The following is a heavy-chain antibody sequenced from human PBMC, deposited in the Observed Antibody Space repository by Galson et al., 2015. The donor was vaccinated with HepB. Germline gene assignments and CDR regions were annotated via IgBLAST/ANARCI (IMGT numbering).Heavy chain of an antibody. CDR2: INPNSGGT. CDR1: GYTFTGYY. V-gene: IGHV1-2*02. D-gene: IGHD1-26*01. Sequence: SVKVSCKASGYTFTGYYMHWVRQAPGQGLEWMGWINPNSGGTNYAQKFQGRVTMTRDTSISTAYMELSRLRSDDTAVYYCARDRIVGATGVSDYWGQGTLVTVSS. CDR3: ARDRIVGATGVSDY. J-gene: IGHJ4*01.